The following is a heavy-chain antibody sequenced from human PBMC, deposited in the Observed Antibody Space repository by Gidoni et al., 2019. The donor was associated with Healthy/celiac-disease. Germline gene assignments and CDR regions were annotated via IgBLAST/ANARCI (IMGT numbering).Heavy chain of an antibody. V-gene: IGHV3-30*04. CDR3: ARDLAIAAAERLDAFDI. CDR2: ISYDGSNK. Sequence: SATSGFTFSSYAMHWVRQAPGKGLEWVAVISYDGSNKYYADSVKGRFTISRDNSKNTLYLQMNSLRAEDTAGYYCARDLAIAAAERLDAFDIWGQGTMVTVAS. D-gene: IGHD6-13*01. J-gene: IGHJ3*02. CDR1: GFTFSSYA.